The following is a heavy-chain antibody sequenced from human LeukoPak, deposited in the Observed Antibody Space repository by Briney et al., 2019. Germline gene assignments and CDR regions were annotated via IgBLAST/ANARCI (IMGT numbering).Heavy chain of an antibody. D-gene: IGHD3-3*01. V-gene: IGHV1-69*06. Sequence: SVKVSCKVSGGSFTNNAISWVRQAPGQGPEWMGRILPIFGTAEYAERFQGRLTLTADKSTTTAYIELTSLKIEDTALFFCTRGKGFVGHFDFWGQGTLVTVSS. CDR3: TRGKGFVGHFDF. CDR2: ILPIFGTA. CDR1: GGSFTNNA. J-gene: IGHJ4*02.